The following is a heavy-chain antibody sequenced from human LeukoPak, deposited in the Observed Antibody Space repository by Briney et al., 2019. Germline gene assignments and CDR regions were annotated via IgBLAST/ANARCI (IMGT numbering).Heavy chain of an antibody. CDR2: IYTSGST. CDR3: ARVSGPFDY. V-gene: IGHV4-61*02. Sequence: SQTLSLTCTVSGGSISGGSYYWSWIRQPAGKGLEWIGRIYTSGSTNYNPSLKSRVTISVDTSKNQFSLKLSSVTAADTAVYYCARVSGPFDYWGQGTLVTVSS. CDR1: GGSISGGSYY. J-gene: IGHJ4*02.